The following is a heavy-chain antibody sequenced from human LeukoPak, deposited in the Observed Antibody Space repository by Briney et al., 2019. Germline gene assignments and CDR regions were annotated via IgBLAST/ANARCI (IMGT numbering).Heavy chain of an antibody. V-gene: IGHV4-39*01. D-gene: IGHD3-10*01. CDR1: GGSISSSSYY. Sequence: SETLSLTCTVSGGSISSSSYYWGWLRQPPGKGLEWIGNIYFSGSTYYNPSLKSRVTISIDTSKNQFSLKMTSVTARDTAVYYCARQGGLWFGESNRFDPWGQGTLVTVSS. CDR2: IYFSGST. CDR3: ARQGGLWFGESNRFDP. J-gene: IGHJ5*02.